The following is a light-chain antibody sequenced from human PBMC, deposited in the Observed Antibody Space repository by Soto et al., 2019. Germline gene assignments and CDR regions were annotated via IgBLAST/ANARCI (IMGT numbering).Light chain of an antibody. V-gene: IGLV2-14*03. CDR1: SSDVGGYNY. CDR3: SSYTTSNTRQIV. CDR2: DVT. J-gene: IGLJ1*01. Sequence: QSAMTQPASVSGSPGQSITISGTGPSSDVGGYNYVSWYQHHPGKAPKLIIYDVTNRPSGVSNPFSGSKSGNTASLTISGRQPEDEADYYCSSYTTSNTRQIVFGTGTKLTVL.